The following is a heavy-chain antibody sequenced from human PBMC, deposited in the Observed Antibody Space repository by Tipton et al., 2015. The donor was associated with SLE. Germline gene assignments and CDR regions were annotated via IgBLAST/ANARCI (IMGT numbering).Heavy chain of an antibody. CDR2: INHSGST. V-gene: IGHV4-34*01. CDR3: ARVHTPTITMIEGYFDL. CDR1: GGSFSAYY. J-gene: IGHJ2*01. D-gene: IGHD3-22*01. Sequence: LSLTCAVYGGSFSAYYWSWIRQPPGKGLEWIGEINHSGSTNYNPSLQSRVAISADTSKNHFSLKLTSVTAADTAVYYCARVHTPTITMIEGYFDLWGRGTLVTVSS.